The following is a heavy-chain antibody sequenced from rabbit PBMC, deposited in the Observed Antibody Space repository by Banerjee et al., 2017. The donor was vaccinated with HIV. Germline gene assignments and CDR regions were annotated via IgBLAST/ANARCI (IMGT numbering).Heavy chain of an antibody. J-gene: IGHJ6*01. CDR3: ARDSGTSFSSYGMDL. V-gene: IGHV1S40*01. Sequence: QSWEESGGDLVKPGASLTLTCTASGFSFSYSDYMCWVRQPPGKGPEWIACIGVGVSYSTYYATWAKGRFTISKTSSTTVTLQMTSLTAADTATYFCARDSGTSFSSYGMDLRGPGTLVTVS. CDR2: IGVGVSYST. CDR1: GFSFSYSDY. D-gene: IGHD8-1*01.